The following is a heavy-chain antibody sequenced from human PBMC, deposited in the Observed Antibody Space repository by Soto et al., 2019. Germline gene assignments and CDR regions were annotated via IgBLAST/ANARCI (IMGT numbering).Heavy chain of an antibody. D-gene: IGHD5-18*01. V-gene: IGHV3-48*03. J-gene: IGHJ3*02. CDR3: ARAWLDTAMVPYDAFDI. Sequence: GESLKISCAASGFTFSSYEMNWVRQAPGKGLEWVSYISSSGSTIYYADSVKGRFTISRDNAKNSLYLQMNSLRAEDTAVYYCARAWLDTAMVPYDAFDIWGQGTMVTVSS. CDR1: GFTFSSYE. CDR2: ISSSGSTI.